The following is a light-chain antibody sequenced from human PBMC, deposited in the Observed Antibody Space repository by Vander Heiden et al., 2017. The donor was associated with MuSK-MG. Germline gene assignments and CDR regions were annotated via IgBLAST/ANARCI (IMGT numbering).Light chain of an antibody. V-gene: IGKV3-20*01. CDR3: QQYGSSPWT. CDR1: QSVSSNY. CDR2: GAS. Sequence: IWSTHPPRTLPLSAAETPTLSCRASQSVSSNYLAWYQQKPGQAPRLLIYGASSRATGIPDRFSGSGSGTDFTLTISSLEPEDIAVYYCQQYGSSPWTFGQGTKVEIK. J-gene: IGKJ1*01.